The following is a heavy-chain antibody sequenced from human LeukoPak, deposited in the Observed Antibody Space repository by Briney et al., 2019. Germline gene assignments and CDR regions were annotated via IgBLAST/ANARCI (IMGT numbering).Heavy chain of an antibody. Sequence: GGSLRLSCAASGFTFSDYYMSWIRQAPGKGLEWVSYISSSGPATYYADSVKGRFSISRDNATNSMYLQMNSLRAEDTAMYYCAREYTSGSYYIDYWGQGTLVTVSS. V-gene: IGHV3-11*01. CDR2: ISSSGPAT. D-gene: IGHD3-10*01. J-gene: IGHJ4*02. CDR3: AREYTSGSYYIDY. CDR1: GFTFSDYY.